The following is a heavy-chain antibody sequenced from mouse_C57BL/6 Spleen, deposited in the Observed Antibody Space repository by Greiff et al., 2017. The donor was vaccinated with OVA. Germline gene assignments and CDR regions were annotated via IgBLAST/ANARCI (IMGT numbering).Heavy chain of an antibody. J-gene: IGHJ3*01. D-gene: IGHD1-1*01. V-gene: IGHV1-9*01. CDR1: GYTFTGYW. Sequence: VQLQESGAELMKPGASVKLSCKATGYTFTGYWIEWVKQRPGHGLEWIGEILPGSGSTNYNEKFKGKATFTADTSSNTAYMQRISLTTEDSAIYYCARSLYGSSSPAWFAYWGQGTLVTVSA. CDR2: ILPGSGST. CDR3: ARSLYGSSSPAWFAY.